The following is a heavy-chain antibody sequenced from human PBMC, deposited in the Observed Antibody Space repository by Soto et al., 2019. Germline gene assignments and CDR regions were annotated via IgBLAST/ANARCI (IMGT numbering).Heavy chain of an antibody. V-gene: IGHV3-30*02. J-gene: IGHJ4*02. CDR3: AKDDGQGY. CDR1: GFTFSSYW. CDR2: IKADTNKD. Sequence: GGSLRLSCAASGFTFSSYWMHWVRQAPGKGLEWVSRIKADTNKDYYADSVKGRFTISRDNSKNIFYLQMNSLRDEDTAIYFCAKDDGQGYWGQGTLVTVSS.